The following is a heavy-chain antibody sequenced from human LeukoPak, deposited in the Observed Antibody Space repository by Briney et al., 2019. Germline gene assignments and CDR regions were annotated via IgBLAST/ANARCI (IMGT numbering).Heavy chain of an antibody. CDR2: IYSGGST. V-gene: IGHV3-53*01. CDR3: ARAFAVYYFDY. D-gene: IGHD3-3*01. CDR1: GFTVSSNY. Sequence: GSLRLSCAASGFTVSSNYMSWVRQAPGKGLEWVSVIYSGGSTYYADSVKGRFTISRDNSKNTLYLQMNSLRAEDTAVYYCARAFAVYYFDYWGQGTLVTVSS. J-gene: IGHJ4*02.